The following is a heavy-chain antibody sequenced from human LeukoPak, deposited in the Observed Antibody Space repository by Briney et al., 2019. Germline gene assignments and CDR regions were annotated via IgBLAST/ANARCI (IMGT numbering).Heavy chain of an antibody. CDR3: ARGTTGDLFNY. CDR1: GGSISSGGYY. Sequence: PSQTLSLTCTVSGGSISSGGYYWSWIRQPPGKGLEWIGYIYHSGSTYYNPSLKSRVTISVDRSKNQFSLKLSSVTAADTAVYYCARGTTGDLFNYWGQGTLVTVSS. D-gene: IGHD7-27*01. CDR2: IYHSGST. J-gene: IGHJ4*02. V-gene: IGHV4-30-2*01.